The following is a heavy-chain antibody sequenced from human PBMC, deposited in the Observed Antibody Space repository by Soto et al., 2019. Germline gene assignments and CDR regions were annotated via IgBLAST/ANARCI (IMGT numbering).Heavy chain of an antibody. D-gene: IGHD5-12*01. Sequence: QLQLQESGPGLVKPSETLSLTCTVSGGSISSSSYYWGWIRQPPGKGLEWIGSIYYSGSTYYNPSLKSRVTISVDTSKNQFSLKLSSVTAADTAVYYCARHARGMATILGIFDYWGQGTLVTVSS. J-gene: IGHJ4*02. V-gene: IGHV4-39*01. CDR2: IYYSGST. CDR3: ARHARGMATILGIFDY. CDR1: GGSISSSSYY.